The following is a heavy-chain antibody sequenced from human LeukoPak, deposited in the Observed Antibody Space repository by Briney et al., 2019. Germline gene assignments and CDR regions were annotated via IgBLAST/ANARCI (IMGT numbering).Heavy chain of an antibody. CDR3: ARGYCSSTSCNFDY. CDR1: GFTFDDYA. D-gene: IGHD2-2*01. V-gene: IGHV3-9*01. J-gene: IGHJ4*02. CDR2: ISWNSGSI. Sequence: GGSLRLSCAASGFTFDDYAMHWVRQAPGKGLEWVSGISWNSGSIGYADSVKGRFTISRDNAKNSLYLQMNSLRAEDTALYYCARGYCSSTSCNFDYWGQGTLVTVSS.